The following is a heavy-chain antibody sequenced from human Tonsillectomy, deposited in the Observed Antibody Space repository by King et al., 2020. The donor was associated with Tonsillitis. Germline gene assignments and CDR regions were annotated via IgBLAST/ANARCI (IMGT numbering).Heavy chain of an antibody. V-gene: IGHV3-33*08. CDR1: GFTFSSYG. CDR3: AREIIAAAGIWFDP. J-gene: IGHJ5*02. D-gene: IGHD6-13*01. CDR2: IWFDGSNK. Sequence: QLVQSGGGVVQPGRSLRLSCAASGFTFSSYGMHWVRQAPGKGLEWVAVIWFDGSNKNYADSVQGRFTISRDNSKNTLYLQMNSLRAEDTAVYYCAREIIAAAGIWFDPWGQGTLVTVSS.